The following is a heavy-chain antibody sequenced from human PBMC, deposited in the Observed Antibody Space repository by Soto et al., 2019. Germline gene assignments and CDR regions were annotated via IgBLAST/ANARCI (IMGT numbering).Heavy chain of an antibody. CDR3: ARPKSSGWRGGFDY. CDR1: GGSVNSGNYY. D-gene: IGHD6-19*01. J-gene: IGHJ4*02. Sequence: SETLSLTCAVYGGSVNSGNYYWSWIRHPPGKGLEWIGEMSHSGGTHFNPSLKSRVTISVDTSKNQFSLKMSSVTAADTAVFYCARPKSSGWRGGFDYWGQGTLVTVS. CDR2: MSHSGGT. V-gene: IGHV4-34*01.